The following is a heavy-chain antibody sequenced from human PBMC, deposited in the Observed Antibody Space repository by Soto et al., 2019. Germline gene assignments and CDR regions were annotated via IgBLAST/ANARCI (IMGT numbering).Heavy chain of an antibody. D-gene: IGHD3-3*01. CDR2: MNPNSGNT. CDR3: ARGKYYDFWSGNYYYYGMDV. V-gene: IGHV1-8*01. J-gene: IGHJ6*02. Sequence: QVQLVQSGAEVKKPGASVKVSCKASGYTFTSYDINWVRQATGQGLEWMGLMNPNSGNTGYAQKFQGRVTITRNTSIITAYMELSSLRSEDTAVYYCARGKYYDFWSGNYYYYGMDVWGQGTTVTVSS. CDR1: GYTFTSYD.